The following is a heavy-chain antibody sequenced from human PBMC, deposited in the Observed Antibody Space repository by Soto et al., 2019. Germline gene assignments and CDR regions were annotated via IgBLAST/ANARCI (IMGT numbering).Heavy chain of an antibody. D-gene: IGHD4-17*01. CDR2: IYSGGST. Sequence: EVQLVETGGGLIQPGGSLRLSCAAFGFTVSSNYMSWVRQAPGKGLEWVSVIYSGGSTYYADSVKGRFTISRDNSKNTLYLQMNSLRAEDTAVYYCARGGAPTVTYYYGMDVWGQGTTVTVSS. J-gene: IGHJ6*02. CDR3: ARGGAPTVTYYYGMDV. CDR1: GFTVSSNY. V-gene: IGHV3-53*02.